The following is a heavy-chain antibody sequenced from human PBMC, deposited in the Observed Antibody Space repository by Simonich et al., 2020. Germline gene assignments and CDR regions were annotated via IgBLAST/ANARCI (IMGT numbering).Heavy chain of an antibody. CDR2: INPNMVGK. Sequence: QVQLVQSGAEVKKPGASVKVSCKASGYTFTGYYMHWVRQAPGQGLEWMGWINPNMVGKNNARKFQGEVTMTRYTSISTAYMELSRLRSDDTAVYYCARVPPTSGSYYYYYYYMDVWGKGTTVTVSS. V-gene: IGHV1-2*02. CDR3: ARVPPTSGSYYYYYYYMDV. D-gene: IGHD1-26*01. J-gene: IGHJ6*03. CDR1: GYTFTGYY.